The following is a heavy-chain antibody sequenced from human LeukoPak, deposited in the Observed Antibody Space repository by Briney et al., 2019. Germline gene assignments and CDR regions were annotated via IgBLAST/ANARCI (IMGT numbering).Heavy chain of an antibody. V-gene: IGHV1-8*01. CDR2: MNPNSGNT. J-gene: IGHJ3*02. CDR1: GYTFTNYD. CDR3: ARGGTIYDSILEDAFDI. Sequence: ASVKVSCKASGYTFTNYDINWVRQATGQRLEWMGWMNPNSGNTGYAQELQGRVTMTRNSSISTAFMELSSLRSEGTAVYYCARGGTIYDSILEDAFDIWGQGTMVTVSS. D-gene: IGHD3-22*01.